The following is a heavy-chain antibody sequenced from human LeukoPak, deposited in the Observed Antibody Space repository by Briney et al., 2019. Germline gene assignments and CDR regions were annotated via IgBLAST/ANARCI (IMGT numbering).Heavy chain of an antibody. V-gene: IGHV1-69*13. Sequence: SVKVSCKASGGTFSSYAISWVRQAPGQGLEWMGGIIPIFGTANYAQKFQGRVTITADESTSTAYMELSSLRSEDTAVYYCARGAVRAARPLGYWGQGTLVTVSS. D-gene: IGHD3-10*01. CDR2: IIPIFGTA. J-gene: IGHJ4*02. CDR1: GGTFSSYA. CDR3: ARGAVRAARPLGY.